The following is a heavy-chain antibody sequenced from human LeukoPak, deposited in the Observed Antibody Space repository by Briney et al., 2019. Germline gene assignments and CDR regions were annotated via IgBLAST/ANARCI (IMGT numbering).Heavy chain of an antibody. D-gene: IGHD2-2*01. J-gene: IGHJ4*02. CDR2: INWSGGST. V-gene: IGHV3-20*04. CDR1: GFAFDEHG. CDR3: ARAPITSPFYFDY. Sequence: GGSLRLSCTAFGFAFDEHGMSWVRQVRGRGLEGVAGINWSGGSTVYADPLRARFTISRDNAKNSLYLQIDRLRAGDTALYYCARAPITSPFYFDYWGQGTLVTVSS.